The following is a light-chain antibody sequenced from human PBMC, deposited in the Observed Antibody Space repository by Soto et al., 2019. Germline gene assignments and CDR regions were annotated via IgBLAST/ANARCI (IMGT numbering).Light chain of an antibody. CDR1: SSNIGGNS. CDR3: GSWDSSMSAYV. CDR2: DDN. J-gene: IGLJ1*01. Sequence: QSVLTQPPSVSAAPGQKVTISCSGSSSNIGGNSVSWYQQLPGTAPKLLIYDDNKRPSGLPDRFSGSKSGTSATLGITGVQTGDEADYYCGSWDSSMSAYVFGTGTKVTVL. V-gene: IGLV1-51*01.